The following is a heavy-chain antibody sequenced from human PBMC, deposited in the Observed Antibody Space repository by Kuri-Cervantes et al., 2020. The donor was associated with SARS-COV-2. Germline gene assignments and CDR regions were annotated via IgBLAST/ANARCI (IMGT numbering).Heavy chain of an antibody. V-gene: IGHV4-39*07. CDR1: GGSISSSSYY. Sequence: ESLKISCTVSGGSISSSSYYWGWIRQPPGKGLEWIGSIYYSGSTYYNPSLKSRVTISVDTSKNQFSLKLSSVTAAGTAVYYCARPYCSSTSCYDAFDIWGQGTMVTVSS. J-gene: IGHJ3*02. CDR2: IYYSGST. D-gene: IGHD2-2*01. CDR3: ARPYCSSTSCYDAFDI.